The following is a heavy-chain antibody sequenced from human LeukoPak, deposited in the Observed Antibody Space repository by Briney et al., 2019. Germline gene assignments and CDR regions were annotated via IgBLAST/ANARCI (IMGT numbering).Heavy chain of an antibody. CDR1: GFTFSSYG. Sequence: GGSLRLSCAASGFTFSSYGMHWVRQAPGKGLEWVAVISYDGSNKYYADSVKGRFTISRDNSKNTLYLQMNSLRAEDTAVYYCARIVVVIAFDYWGQGTLVTVSS. CDR2: ISYDGSNK. CDR3: ARIVVVIAFDY. V-gene: IGHV3-30*03. J-gene: IGHJ4*02. D-gene: IGHD3-22*01.